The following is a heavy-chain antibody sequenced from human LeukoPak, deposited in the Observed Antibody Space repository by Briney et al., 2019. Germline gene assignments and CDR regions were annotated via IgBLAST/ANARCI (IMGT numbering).Heavy chain of an antibody. J-gene: IGHJ4*02. CDR2: IFYTGST. D-gene: IGHD6-19*01. CDR1: GVSISGNY. V-gene: IGHV4-59*08. CDR3: ARHRHSSGWSQRKFDY. Sequence: SETLSLTCTVSGVSISGNYWSWIRQPPGKGLEWIGYIFYTGSTNYNPSLQSRVTISVDTSKNQFSLKLSSVTAADTAVYYCARHRHSSGWSQRKFDYWGQGTLVTVSS.